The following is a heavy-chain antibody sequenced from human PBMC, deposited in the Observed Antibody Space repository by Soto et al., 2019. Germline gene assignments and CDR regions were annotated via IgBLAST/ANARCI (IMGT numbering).Heavy chain of an antibody. D-gene: IGHD2-8*02. Sequence: QLHLQESGPGLVKPSETLSLTCAVSGSSIGRGGWWSGVRQPPGKGLELIAEIFHDGNNNYSPSLQSRVTISVEKYQIQFSLNVYSVTSADTAVYYCARHEGWTGPDQWGQGTLVTVSS. CDR3: ARHEGWTGPDQ. V-gene: IGHV4-4*02. CDR2: IFHDGNN. J-gene: IGHJ5*02. CDR1: GSSIGRGGW.